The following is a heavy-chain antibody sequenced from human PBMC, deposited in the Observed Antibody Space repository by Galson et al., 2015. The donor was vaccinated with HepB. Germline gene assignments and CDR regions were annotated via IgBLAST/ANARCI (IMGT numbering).Heavy chain of an antibody. J-gene: IGHJ4*02. D-gene: IGHD2-15*01. Sequence: QSGAEVKKPGQSLRISCKGSGYSFIDYWIAWVRQMPGKGLEWMGIIYPGDSDTRYSPSFQGQVTISADKSISTAYLQWSSLKASDTAMYYCATQPYCSGGSCYDYWGQGTLVTVSS. CDR1: GYSFIDYW. CDR3: ATQPYCSGGSCYDY. CDR2: IYPGDSDT. V-gene: IGHV5-51*01.